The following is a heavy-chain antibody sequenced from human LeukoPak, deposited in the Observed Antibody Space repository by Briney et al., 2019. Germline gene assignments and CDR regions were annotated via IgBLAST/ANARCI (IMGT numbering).Heavy chain of an antibody. Sequence: ASVKVSCKASGYTFTSYGISWVRQAPGQGLEWMGWISAYNGNTNYAQKLQGRVTMTTDTSTSTAYMELRSLRSDDTAVYYCATAGYSSGWYGSDAFDIWGQGTMVTVSS. CDR3: ATAGYSSGWYGSDAFDI. J-gene: IGHJ3*02. V-gene: IGHV1-18*01. CDR1: GYTFTSYG. CDR2: ISAYNGNT. D-gene: IGHD6-19*01.